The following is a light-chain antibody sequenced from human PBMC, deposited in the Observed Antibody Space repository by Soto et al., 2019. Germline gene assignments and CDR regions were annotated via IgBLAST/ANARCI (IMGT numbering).Light chain of an antibody. CDR3: QTWGNGIFVV. Sequence: QLVLTQSPSASASLGASVKLTCTLSSGHSNYAIAWHQQQPEKGPRYLMKVNSDGSHSKGDGIPDRFSGSSSGAERYLTISSLQSEDEADYYCQTWGNGIFVVFGGGTKVTVL. CDR2: VNSDGSH. J-gene: IGLJ2*01. CDR1: SGHSNYA. V-gene: IGLV4-69*01.